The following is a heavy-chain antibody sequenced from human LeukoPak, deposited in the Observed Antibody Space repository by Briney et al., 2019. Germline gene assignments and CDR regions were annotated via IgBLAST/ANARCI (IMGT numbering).Heavy chain of an antibody. D-gene: IGHD4-17*01. V-gene: IGHV4-39*07. CDR1: GGSISSSSYY. J-gene: IGHJ4*02. Sequence: PSETLSLTCTVSGGSISSSSYYWGWIRQPPGKGLEWIGSIYYSGSTYYNPSLKSRVTISVDTSKNQFSLRLSSVTAADTAVYYCARDGDDYGDYVFDYWGQGTLVTVSS. CDR3: ARDGDDYGDYVFDY. CDR2: IYYSGST.